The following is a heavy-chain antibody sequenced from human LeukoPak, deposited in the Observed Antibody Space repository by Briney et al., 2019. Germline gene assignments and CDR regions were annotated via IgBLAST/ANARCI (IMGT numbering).Heavy chain of an antibody. D-gene: IGHD2-2*01. Sequence: PSETLSLTCTVSGGSISSSSYYWGWIRQPPGKGLEWIGSIYYSGSTYYNPSLKSRVTTSVDTSKNQFSLKLSSVTAADTAVYYCARGAYCSSTSCYGGGWFDPWGQGTLVTVSS. J-gene: IGHJ5*02. CDR3: ARGAYCSSTSCYGGGWFDP. V-gene: IGHV4-39*07. CDR2: IYYSGST. CDR1: GGSISSSSYY.